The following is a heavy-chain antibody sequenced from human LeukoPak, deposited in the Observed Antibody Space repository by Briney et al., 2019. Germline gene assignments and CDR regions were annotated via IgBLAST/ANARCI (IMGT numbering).Heavy chain of an antibody. Sequence: SETLSLTCTVSGGSISSYYWSWIRQPPGKGLEWIGNIHYSGNTNYNPSLKSRVTISVDTSKNQFSLKLSSATAADTALYYCARRRLGSGDFDYWGQGTLVTVSS. J-gene: IGHJ4*02. CDR2: IHYSGNT. D-gene: IGHD3-10*01. CDR3: ARRRLGSGDFDY. V-gene: IGHV4-59*08. CDR1: GGSISSYY.